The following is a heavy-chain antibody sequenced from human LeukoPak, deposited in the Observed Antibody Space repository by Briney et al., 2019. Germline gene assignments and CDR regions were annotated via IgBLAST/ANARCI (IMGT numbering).Heavy chain of an antibody. Sequence: PGGSLRLSCAASGFTFSSYEMNWVRQAPGKGLEWVSYISSSGSTMYYADSVKGRFTISRDNAKSSLYLQMNTLRAGDTAVYFCARDGSSWHVRGPDYWGQGTLVTVSS. CDR3: ARDGSSWHVRGPDY. D-gene: IGHD3-10*02. CDR1: GFTFSSYE. J-gene: IGHJ4*02. V-gene: IGHV3-48*03. CDR2: ISSSGSTM.